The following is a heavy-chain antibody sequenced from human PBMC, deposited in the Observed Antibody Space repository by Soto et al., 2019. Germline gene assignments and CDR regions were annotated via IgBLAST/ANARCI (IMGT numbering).Heavy chain of an antibody. CDR2: ISSSGSTI. CDR1: GFTLSSYE. Sequence: PGASLRLSCAASGFTLSSYEMNWVRQAPGKGLEWVSYISSSGSTIYYADSVKGRFTISRDNAKNSLYLQMNSLRAEDTAVYYCARTPHYDYAFERGLDYWGQGTLVTVSS. V-gene: IGHV3-48*03. J-gene: IGHJ4*02. D-gene: IGHD3-16*01. CDR3: ARTPHYDYAFERGLDY.